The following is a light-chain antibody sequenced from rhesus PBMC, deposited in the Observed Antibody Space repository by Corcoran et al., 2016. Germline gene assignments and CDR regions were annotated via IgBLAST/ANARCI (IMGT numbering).Light chain of an antibody. J-gene: IGKJ4*01. V-gene: IGKV2-61*01. CDR2: GGS. Sequence: DIVMTQTPLSLPVTPGEPASISCRSSQSLLHTDGYTYFDWYLQKPGQSPALLIYGGSTSASGVPDRFSGRGSSTDFTLKSSKVEAEDVGVYYCMQHKALPLTFGEGAKVEIK. CDR1: QSLLHTDGYTY. CDR3: MQHKALPLT.